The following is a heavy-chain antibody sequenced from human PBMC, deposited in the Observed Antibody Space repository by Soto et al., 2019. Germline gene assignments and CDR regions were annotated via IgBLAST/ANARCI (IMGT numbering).Heavy chain of an antibody. Sequence: SEILSLTCAVSGGSISSGGYSWSWIRQPPGKGLEWIGYIYHSGSTYYNPSLKSRVTISVDRSKNQFSLKLSSVTAADTAVYYCATAPGPYWGQGTLVTVSS. V-gene: IGHV4-30-2*01. CDR1: GGSISSGGYS. J-gene: IGHJ4*02. CDR2: IYHSGST. CDR3: ATAPGPY.